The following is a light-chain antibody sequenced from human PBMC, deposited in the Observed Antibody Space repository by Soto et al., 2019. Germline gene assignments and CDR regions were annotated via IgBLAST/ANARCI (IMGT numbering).Light chain of an antibody. V-gene: IGKV3-15*01. CDR2: GAS. J-gene: IGKJ4*01. CDR1: QSVSSN. Sequence: EIVMTQSPVTQSVSPGERATLSCRASQSVSSNLAWYQQKPGQAPRLLIYGASTRATGIPARFSGSGSGTEFTLTISSLQSEDFAVYYCQQYDNWPPTFGGGTKVEIK. CDR3: QQYDNWPPT.